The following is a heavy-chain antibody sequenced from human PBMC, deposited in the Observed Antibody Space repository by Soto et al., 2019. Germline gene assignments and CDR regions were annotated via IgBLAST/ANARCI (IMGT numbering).Heavy chain of an antibody. CDR1: AGSLSSDSYY. D-gene: IGHD6-13*01. CDR3: ARRQSSSWYGL. V-gene: IGHV4-61*01. J-gene: IGHJ4*02. Sequence: SETLSLTCTVSAGSLSSDSYYWSWIRQPPGKGLEWIGYIFHSESTNYNPSLKSRVIMSVDTSKKQFSLKLSSVTAADTAVYYCARRQSSSWYGLWGQGTLVTVSS. CDR2: IFHSEST.